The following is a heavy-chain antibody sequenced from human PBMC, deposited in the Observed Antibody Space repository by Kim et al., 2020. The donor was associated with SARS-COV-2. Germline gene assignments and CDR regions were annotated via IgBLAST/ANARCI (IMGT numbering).Heavy chain of an antibody. Sequence: GNTFYNPSLKSRLTISVDRSKNQFSLRLTSVTAADTAVYYCARKFDSWGQGTLVTVSS. J-gene: IGHJ4*02. V-gene: IGHV4-31*02. CDR3: ARKFDS. CDR2: GNT.